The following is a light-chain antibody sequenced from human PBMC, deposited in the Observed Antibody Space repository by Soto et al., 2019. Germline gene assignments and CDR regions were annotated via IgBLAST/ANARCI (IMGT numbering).Light chain of an antibody. V-gene: IGKV1-5*03. CDR3: QQYSSYSMYS. CDR1: QSISKW. J-gene: IGKJ2*03. Sequence: DIQMTQSPSTLSASVGDRVTITCRASQSISKWLAWYQQKPGKAPKLLIYEASNLEGGVPSRFSGSGSGTEFTLTISSLQPDDSANYFCQQYSSYSMYSFGQGTKLESK. CDR2: EAS.